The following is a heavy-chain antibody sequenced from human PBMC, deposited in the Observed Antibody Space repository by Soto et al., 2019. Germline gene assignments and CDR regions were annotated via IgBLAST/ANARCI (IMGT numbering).Heavy chain of an antibody. CDR2: IYCSGST. CDR1: GGSISSYY. Sequence: SETLSLTCTVSGGSISSYYWSWIRQPPGKGLEWIGYIYCSGSTNYNPSLKSRVTISVDTSKNQFSLKLSSVTAADTAVYYCARFIAGTSADYWGQGTLVTVSS. J-gene: IGHJ4*02. CDR3: ARFIAGTSADY. D-gene: IGHD6-13*01. V-gene: IGHV4-59*01.